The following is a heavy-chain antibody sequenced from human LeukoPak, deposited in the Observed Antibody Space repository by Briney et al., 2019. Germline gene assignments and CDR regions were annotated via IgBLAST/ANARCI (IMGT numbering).Heavy chain of an antibody. J-gene: IGHJ3*02. CDR1: GYTFTGYY. CDR2: INPNSGGT. CDR3: ARNKLMVRGVASDAFDI. D-gene: IGHD3-10*01. Sequence: GASVKVSCTASGYTFTGYYMHWVRQAPGQGLEWMGWINPNSGGTNYVQKFRGRVTVTRDTSITTAYMELSSLRSDDTAVYYCARNKLMVRGVASDAFDIWGQGTMVTVSS. V-gene: IGHV1-2*02.